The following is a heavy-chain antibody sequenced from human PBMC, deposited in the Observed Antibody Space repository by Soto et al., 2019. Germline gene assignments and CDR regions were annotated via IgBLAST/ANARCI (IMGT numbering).Heavy chain of an antibody. Sequence: SETLSLTCTVSGGSISSSSYYWGWIRQPPGKGLEWIGSIYYSGSTYYNPSLKSRVTISVDTSKNQFSLKLSSVTAADTAVYYCARHEDWNLDPYYFDYWGQGTLVTVSS. CDR2: IYYSGST. CDR1: GGSISSSSYY. V-gene: IGHV4-39*01. CDR3: ARHEDWNLDPYYFDY. D-gene: IGHD1-1*01. J-gene: IGHJ4*02.